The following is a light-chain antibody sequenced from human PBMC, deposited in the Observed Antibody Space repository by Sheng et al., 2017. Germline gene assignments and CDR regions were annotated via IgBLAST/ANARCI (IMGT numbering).Light chain of an antibody. J-gene: IGLJ3*02. CDR2: DVT. CDR3: CSYAGSYIWV. V-gene: IGLV2-11*01. Sequence: QSALTQPRSVSGSPGQSVTISCTGTSSDVGGYNYVSWYQQHPGKAPKLMIYDVTKRPSGVPDRFSGSKSGNTASLTISGLQAEDEADYYCCSYAGSYIWVFRRRDQADR. CDR1: SSDVGGYNY.